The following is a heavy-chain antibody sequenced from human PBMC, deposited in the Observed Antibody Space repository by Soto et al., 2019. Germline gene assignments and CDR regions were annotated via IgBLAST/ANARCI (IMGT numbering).Heavy chain of an antibody. CDR3: AKDLFEMTTVTQDAFDI. CDR1: GFTFSSYG. D-gene: IGHD4-17*01. CDR2: ISYDGSNK. V-gene: IGHV3-30*18. J-gene: IGHJ3*02. Sequence: QVQLVESGGGVVQPGRSLRLSCAASGFTFSSYGMHWVRQAPGKGLEWVAVISYDGSNKYYADSVKGRFTISRDNSKNPLYLQMNSLRAEDTAVYYCAKDLFEMTTVTQDAFDIWGQGTMVTVSS.